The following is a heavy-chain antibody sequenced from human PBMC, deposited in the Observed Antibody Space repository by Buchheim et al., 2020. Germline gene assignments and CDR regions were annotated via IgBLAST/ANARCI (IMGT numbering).Heavy chain of an antibody. CDR2: ISYDSVNI. CDR3: AKGDWDY. V-gene: IGHV3-48*01. J-gene: IGHJ4*02. Sequence: EVQLVESGGGLVQPGGSLRLSCAASGFSFNSYSMNWVCQAPGKGLEWVSYISYDSVNIHYADSVKGRFTISRDNAKNSLYLQMTSLRAEDTAVYYCAKGDWDYWGQGTL. D-gene: IGHD1-26*01. CDR1: GFSFNSYS.